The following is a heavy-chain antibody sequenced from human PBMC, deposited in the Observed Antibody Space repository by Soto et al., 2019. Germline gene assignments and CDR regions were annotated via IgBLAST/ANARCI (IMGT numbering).Heavy chain of an antibody. Sequence: EVQLLESGGGLVQPGGSLRLSCAASGFTFSSYAMSWVRQAPGKGLGWVSAISGSGGSTYYADSVKGRFTISRDNSKNTLYLQMNGLRAEDTAVYYCAKDLSYYYYYYMDVWGKGTTVTVSS. J-gene: IGHJ6*03. CDR1: GFTFSSYA. CDR3: AKDLSYYYYYYMDV. V-gene: IGHV3-23*01. CDR2: ISGSGGST.